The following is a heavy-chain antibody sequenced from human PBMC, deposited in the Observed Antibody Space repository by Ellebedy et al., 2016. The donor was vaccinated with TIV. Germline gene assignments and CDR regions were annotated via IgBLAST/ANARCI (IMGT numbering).Heavy chain of an antibody. Sequence: GESLKISXAASGFTFSSYAMSWVRQAPGKGLEWVSAISGSGGSTYYADSVKGRFTISRDNSKNTLYLQMNSLRAEDTAVYYCAKDLDGDYVTWDYGMDVWGQGTTVTVSS. CDR2: ISGSGGST. CDR1: GFTFSSYA. J-gene: IGHJ6*02. CDR3: AKDLDGDYVTWDYGMDV. D-gene: IGHD4-17*01. V-gene: IGHV3-23*01.